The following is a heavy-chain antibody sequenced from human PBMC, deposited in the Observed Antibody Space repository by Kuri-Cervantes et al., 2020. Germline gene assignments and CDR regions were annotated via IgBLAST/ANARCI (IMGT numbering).Heavy chain of an antibody. Sequence: SETLSLTCTVSGGSISGYYWCWIRQPPGKGLEWIGNIYYSGSTNYSPSLKGRVTISLDTSKSQFSLKLGSVTAADAAVYYCASGLWANFDFWGQGTPVTVSS. CDR2: IYYSGST. J-gene: IGHJ4*02. D-gene: IGHD4/OR15-4a*01. CDR3: ASGLWANFDF. CDR1: GGSISGYY. V-gene: IGHV4-59*13.